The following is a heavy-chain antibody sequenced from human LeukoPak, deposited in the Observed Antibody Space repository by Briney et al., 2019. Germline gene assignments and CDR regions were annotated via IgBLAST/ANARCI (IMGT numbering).Heavy chain of an antibody. D-gene: IGHD1-26*01. CDR1: GFTFSSYW. Sequence: GGSLRLSCAASGFTFSSYWMSWVRQAPGKGLEWVANIKQDGSEKYYVDSVKGRFTISRDNAKNSLYLQMNSLRAEDTAVYYCARDYWWELLRLRFRAFDIWGQGTMVTVSS. CDR2: IKQDGSEK. J-gene: IGHJ3*02. CDR3: ARDYWWELLRLRFRAFDI. V-gene: IGHV3-7*03.